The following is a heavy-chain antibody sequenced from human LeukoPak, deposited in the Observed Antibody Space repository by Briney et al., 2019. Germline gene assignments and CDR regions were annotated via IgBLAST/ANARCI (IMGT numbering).Heavy chain of an antibody. Sequence: RASVKVSCKASGYTSTSNYIHWVRQAPGQGLEWMGMIYPRDGSTSYAQKFQGRVTVTRDTSTSTVHMELSGLRSEDTAVYYCARDQEGFDCWGQGTLVTVSS. V-gene: IGHV1-46*01. CDR1: GYTSTSNY. CDR3: ARDQEGFDC. J-gene: IGHJ4*02. CDR2: IYPRDGST.